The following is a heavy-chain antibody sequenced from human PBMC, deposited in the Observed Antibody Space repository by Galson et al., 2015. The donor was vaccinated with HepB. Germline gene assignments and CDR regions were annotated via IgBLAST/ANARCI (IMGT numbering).Heavy chain of an antibody. D-gene: IGHD6-19*01. CDR2: IWYDGSNK. Sequence: SLRLSCAASGFTFSSYGMHWVRQAPGKGLEWVAVIWYDGSNKYCADSVKGRFTISRDNSKNTLYLQMNSLRAEDTAVYYCARAFDSSGWYGDLDYWGQGTLVTVSS. J-gene: IGHJ4*02. CDR3: ARAFDSSGWYGDLDY. V-gene: IGHV3-33*01. CDR1: GFTFSSYG.